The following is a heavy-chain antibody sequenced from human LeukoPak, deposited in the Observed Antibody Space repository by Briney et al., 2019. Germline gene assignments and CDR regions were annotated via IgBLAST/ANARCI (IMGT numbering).Heavy chain of an antibody. CDR2: INHSGST. J-gene: IGHJ4*02. V-gene: IGHV4-34*01. CDR1: GGSFSGYY. Sequence: SETLSLTCAVYGGSFSGYYWSWIRQPPGKGLEWIGEINHSGSTNYHPSLKSRVTISVHTSKNQFSLKLSSVTAADTAVYYCARGYDILTGYYTWGQGTLVTVSS. CDR3: ARGYDILTGYYT. D-gene: IGHD3-9*01.